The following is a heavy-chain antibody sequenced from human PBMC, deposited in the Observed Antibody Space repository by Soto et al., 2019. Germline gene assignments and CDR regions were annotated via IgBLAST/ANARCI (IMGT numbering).Heavy chain of an antibody. D-gene: IGHD6-25*01. Sequence: PSEILSLTCTVSGGSISSGDYYWTWIRQPPGKGLEWIGFIFYTGSPYYNPSLKSRVAISVDTSKNQFSLNLTSVTAADTAVYFCVGEPKRGPAAGAIEIWGQGTMVTVSS. J-gene: IGHJ3*02. CDR2: IFYTGSP. CDR3: VGEPKRGPAAGAIEI. CDR1: GGSISSGDYY. V-gene: IGHV4-30-4*01.